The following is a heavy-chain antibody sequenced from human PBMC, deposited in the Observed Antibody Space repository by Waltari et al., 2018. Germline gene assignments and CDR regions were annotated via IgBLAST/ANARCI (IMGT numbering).Heavy chain of an antibody. V-gene: IGHV3-21*01. CDR1: GFTFSSYS. CDR2: ISSSSSYI. J-gene: IGHJ3*02. D-gene: IGHD6-19*01. Sequence: EVQLVESGGGLVKPGGSLRLSCAASGFTFSSYSMNWVRQAPGKGLEWVSSISSSSSYIYYADSVKGRFTISRDNAKNSLYLQMNSLRAEDTAVYYCARDRLAVADAFDIWGQGTMVTVSS. CDR3: ARDRLAVADAFDI.